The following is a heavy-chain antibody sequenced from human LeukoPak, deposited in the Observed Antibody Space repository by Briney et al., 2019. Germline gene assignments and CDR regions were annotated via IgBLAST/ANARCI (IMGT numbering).Heavy chain of an antibody. CDR3: ARIVVADFDY. J-gene: IGHJ4*02. CDR1: GGSISSSSCY. V-gene: IGHV4-39*01. CDR2: IYSSGST. D-gene: IGHD3-22*01. Sequence: SETLSLTCTVPGGSISSSSCYWGWIREPPGKGLEWIGGIYSSGSTYYNPSLKSRVTISVDTSKNQFSLKLSSVTAADTAVYYCARIVVADFDYWGQGTLVTVSS.